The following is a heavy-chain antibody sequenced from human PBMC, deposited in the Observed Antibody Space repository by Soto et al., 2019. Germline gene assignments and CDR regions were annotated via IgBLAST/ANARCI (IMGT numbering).Heavy chain of an antibody. CDR1: GGSVSSSSYN. J-gene: IGHJ5*02. Sequence: SETLSLTCIVSGGSVSSSSYNWGWIRQPPGKGLEWIGSIDYGGSTYYNPSLKSRVAISVDTSKNQFSLKLSSVTAADTAVYYCARRGKGYYDNTGYYLRWFDPWCQGTLVTVSS. CDR3: ARRGKGYYDNTGYYLRWFDP. V-gene: IGHV4-39*01. CDR2: IDYGGST. D-gene: IGHD3-22*01.